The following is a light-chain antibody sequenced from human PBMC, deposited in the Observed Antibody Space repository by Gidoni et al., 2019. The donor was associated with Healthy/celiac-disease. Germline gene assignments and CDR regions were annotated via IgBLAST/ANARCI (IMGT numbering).Light chain of an antibody. J-gene: IGKJ2*01. CDR2: AAS. V-gene: IGKV1-39*01. Sequence: DIQMTQSPSSLSASVGDRVTITCRASQSISSYLNWYQQKPGKAPKLLIYAASSLQSGVPSRFSGSGSGTDFTLTISSLQPEEFATYYCQQSYSTPILFGQGTKLEIK. CDR1: QSISSY. CDR3: QQSYSTPIL.